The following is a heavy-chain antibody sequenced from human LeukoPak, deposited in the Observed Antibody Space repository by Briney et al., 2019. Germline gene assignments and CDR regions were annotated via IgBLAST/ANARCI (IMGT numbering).Heavy chain of an antibody. V-gene: IGHV3-23*01. CDR2: VSGSGGNT. CDR1: GFTFKSYA. J-gene: IGHJ4*02. D-gene: IGHD3-10*01. Sequence: PGGSLRLSCAASGFTFKSYAMSWVRQAPGKGLEWVSTVSGSGGNTYYADSVKGRFTISRDNSKNTLYLQMNSLRAEDTAVYYCAKGDYYDFDYWGQGTLVTVSS. CDR3: AKGDYYDFDY.